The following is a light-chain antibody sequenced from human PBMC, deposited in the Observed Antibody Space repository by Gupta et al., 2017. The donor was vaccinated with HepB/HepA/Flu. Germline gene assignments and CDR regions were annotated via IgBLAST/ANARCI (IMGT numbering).Light chain of an antibody. CDR1: QSVLYSSNNKNY. CDR2: LAS. Sequence: DIVMTQSPDSLAVSLGARATINCKSSQSVLYSSNNKNYLAWYQQKPVQPPKLLIYLASTRESGVPDRFSGSGSGTDFTLTISSLQAEDVAVYYFQQYYSTPRTFGQGTKVEIK. V-gene: IGKV4-1*01. J-gene: IGKJ1*01. CDR3: QQYYSTPRT.